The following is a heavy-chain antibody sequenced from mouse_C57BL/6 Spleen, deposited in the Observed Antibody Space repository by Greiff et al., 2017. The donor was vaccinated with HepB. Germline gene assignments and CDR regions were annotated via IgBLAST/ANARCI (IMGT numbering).Heavy chain of an antibody. D-gene: IGHD1-1*02. Sequence: QVQLQQSGAELVRPGASVKLSCKASGYTFTDYYINWVKQRPGQGLEWIARIYPGSGNTYYNEKFKGKATLTAEKSSSTAYMQLSSLTSEDSAVYFCARGGEFQDFDYWGQGTTLTVSS. J-gene: IGHJ2*01. V-gene: IGHV1-76*01. CDR3: ARGGEFQDFDY. CDR1: GYTFTDYY. CDR2: IYPGSGNT.